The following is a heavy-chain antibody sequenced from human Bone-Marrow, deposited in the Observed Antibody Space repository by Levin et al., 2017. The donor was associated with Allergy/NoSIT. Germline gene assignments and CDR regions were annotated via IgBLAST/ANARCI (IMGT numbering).Heavy chain of an antibody. CDR2: TWPSDSNT. J-gene: IGHJ4*02. CDR3: VTSSSSWFEEGVFDY. Sequence: KVSCKGFGYTFPNYWIAWVRQMPGKGLEWMGTTWPSDSNTRYSPSFQGQVTISPDRSINTAYLHWSSLKASDTAMYYCVTSSSSWFEEGVFDYWGLGTLVTVSS. D-gene: IGHD6-13*01. V-gene: IGHV5-51*01. CDR1: GYTFPNYW.